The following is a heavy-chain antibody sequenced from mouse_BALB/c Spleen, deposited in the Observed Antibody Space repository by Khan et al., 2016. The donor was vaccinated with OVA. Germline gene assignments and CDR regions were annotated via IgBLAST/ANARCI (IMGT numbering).Heavy chain of an antibody. J-gene: IGHJ3*01. CDR1: GFNFSTYG. CDR2: INTGGHST. D-gene: IGHD1-1*01. Sequence: EVQGVESGGDLVKTGGSLKLSCAASGFNFSTYGMSWVHQTPDKRLEWVATINTGGHSTYYIENVQGRFIISRDNAENSLYLQMTSLRSEDTAMYYFARLAYYCNSEAFAYWGQGTLVTVSA. V-gene: IGHV5-6*01. CDR3: ARLAYYCNSEAFAY.